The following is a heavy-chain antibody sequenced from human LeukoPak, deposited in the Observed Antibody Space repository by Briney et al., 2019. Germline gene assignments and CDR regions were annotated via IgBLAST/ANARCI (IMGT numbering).Heavy chain of an antibody. J-gene: IGHJ6*02. D-gene: IGHD4-17*01. CDR3: ARLMPGDDYYYYYGMDV. Sequence: SETLSLTCTVSGGSISSYYWSWIRQPPGKGLEWIGYIYYSGSTNYNPSLKSRVTISVDTSKNQFSLKLSSVTAADTAVYYCARLMPGDDYYYYYGMDVWGQGTTVTVSS. CDR1: GGSISSYY. CDR2: IYYSGST. V-gene: IGHV4-59*08.